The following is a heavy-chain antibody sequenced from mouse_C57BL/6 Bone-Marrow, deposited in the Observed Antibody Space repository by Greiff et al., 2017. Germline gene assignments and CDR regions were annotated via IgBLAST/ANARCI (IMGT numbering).Heavy chain of an antibody. D-gene: IGHD3-2*02. Sequence: EVQLQESGPGLVKPSQSLSLTCSVTGYSITSGYYWNWIRQFPGNKLEWMGYISYDGSNNYNPSLKNLISITRDTSKNQFFLKLNSVTTEDTATYYCARDSSGPYYFDYWGQGTTLTVSS. V-gene: IGHV3-6*01. J-gene: IGHJ2*01. CDR1: GYSITSGYY. CDR2: ISYDGSN. CDR3: ARDSSGPYYFDY.